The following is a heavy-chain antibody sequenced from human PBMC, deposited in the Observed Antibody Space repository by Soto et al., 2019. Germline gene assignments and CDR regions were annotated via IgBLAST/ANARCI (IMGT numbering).Heavy chain of an antibody. CDR3: IRDLRSGDF. V-gene: IGHV3-74*01. J-gene: IGHJ4*02. CDR1: GFTFSRYW. Sequence: EVQLLESGGGLVQPGWSLRLSCAASGFTFSRYWMDWVRQAQGKGLVWVSRIAGQGVNTNYADSVKGRFTTSRDNAKNTVYLEMSSLRAENTAVYYCIRDLRSGDFWGQRTLVHVSS. CDR2: IAGQGVNT. D-gene: IGHD6-19*01.